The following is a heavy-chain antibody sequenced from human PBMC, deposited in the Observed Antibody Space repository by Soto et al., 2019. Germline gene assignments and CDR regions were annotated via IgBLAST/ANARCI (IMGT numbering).Heavy chain of an antibody. V-gene: IGHV1-18*04. CDR3: AFIRGPDEYSSSLTWFDP. Sequence: QVQLVQSGAEVKKPGASVKVSCKASGYTFTSYGISWVRQAPGQGLEWMGWISAYNGNTNYAQKLQGRVTMTTDTSTSTAYMELRSLRSDDTAVYYCAFIRGPDEYSSSLTWFDPWGQGTLVTVSS. D-gene: IGHD6-6*01. CDR1: GYTFTSYG. J-gene: IGHJ5*02. CDR2: ISAYNGNT.